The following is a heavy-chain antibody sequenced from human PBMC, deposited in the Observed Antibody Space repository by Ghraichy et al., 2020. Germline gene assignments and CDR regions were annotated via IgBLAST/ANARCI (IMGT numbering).Heavy chain of an antibody. J-gene: IGHJ4*02. CDR2: IYYSGST. Sequence: SETLSLTCTVSGGSISSSSYYWGWIRQPPGKGLEWIGSIYYSGSTYYNPSLKSRVTISVDTSKNQFSLKLSSVTAADTAVYYCARRPGAFYDFWSGYYFDYWGQGTLVTVSS. D-gene: IGHD3-3*01. CDR3: ARRPGAFYDFWSGYYFDY. V-gene: IGHV4-39*01. CDR1: GGSISSSSYY.